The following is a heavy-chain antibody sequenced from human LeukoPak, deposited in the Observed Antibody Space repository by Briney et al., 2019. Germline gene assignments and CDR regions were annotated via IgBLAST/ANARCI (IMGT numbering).Heavy chain of an antibody. D-gene: IGHD4-23*01. CDR2: IIPILGIA. V-gene: IGHV1-69*04. CDR1: GGAFSSYA. J-gene: IGHJ4*02. Sequence: SVKVSCKASGGAFSSYAISWVRQAPGQGLEWMGRIIPILGIANYAQKFQGRVTITADKSTSTAYMELSSLRSEDTAVYYCARDYGGNSFLNYWGQGTLVTVSS. CDR3: ARDYGGNSFLNY.